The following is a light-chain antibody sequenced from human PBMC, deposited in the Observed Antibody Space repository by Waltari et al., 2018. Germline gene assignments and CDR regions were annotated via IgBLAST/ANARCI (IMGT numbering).Light chain of an antibody. CDR2: EGS. CDR1: SRDVGSYNL. J-gene: IGLJ3*02. CDR3: CSYAGTREV. V-gene: IGLV2-23*01. Sequence: QSALTQPASVSGSPGQSITISCTGTSRDVGSYNLISWYQQHPGKAPQLMIYEGSKRPSGVSNRFSGSKSGNTASLTIAGLQAEDEADYYCCSYAGTREVFGGGTKLTVL.